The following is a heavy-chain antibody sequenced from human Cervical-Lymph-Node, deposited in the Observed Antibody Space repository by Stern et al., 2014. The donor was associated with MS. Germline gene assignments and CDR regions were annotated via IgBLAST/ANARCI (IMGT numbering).Heavy chain of an antibody. D-gene: IGHD2-2*01. CDR1: GGTFSSYA. CDR3: ARVGGYCSSTSCYADY. Sequence: VQLVESGAEVKKPGSSVKVSCKASGGTFSSYAISWVRQAPGQGLEWLGGIIPIFGTANYAQKFQGRVTITADESTSTAYMELSSLRSEDTAVYYCARVGGYCSSTSCYADYWGQGTLVTVSS. J-gene: IGHJ4*02. CDR2: IIPIFGTA. V-gene: IGHV1-69*01.